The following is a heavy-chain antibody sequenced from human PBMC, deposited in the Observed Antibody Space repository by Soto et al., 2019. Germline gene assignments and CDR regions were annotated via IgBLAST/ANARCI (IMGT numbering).Heavy chain of an antibody. CDR1: GGTFSSYA. D-gene: IGHD6-13*01. CDR2: IIPIFGKA. J-gene: IGHJ5*02. V-gene: IGHV1-69*06. Sequence: QVQLVQSGAEVKKPGSSVKVSCKASGGTFSSYAISWVRQAPGQGLEWMGGIIPIFGKANYAQKFQGRVKIPAHKSTSTAYMELSSLRSEDTAVYYCARGIAAHLNWFDPWGQGTLVTVSS. CDR3: ARGIAAHLNWFDP.